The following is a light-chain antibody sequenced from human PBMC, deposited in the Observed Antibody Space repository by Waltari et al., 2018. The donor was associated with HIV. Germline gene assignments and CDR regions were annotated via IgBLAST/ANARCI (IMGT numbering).Light chain of an antibody. V-gene: IGLV2-14*01. Sequence: QSALTQPASVSGSPGQSIPISCTGTSSDAGGYNYVSWYQQHPGKAPKLMIYEVSNRPSGVSNRFSGSKSGNTASLTISGLQAEDEADYYCSSYTSSSTLDVFGTGTKVTVL. CDR2: EVS. CDR3: SSYTSSSTLDV. CDR1: SSDAGGYNY. J-gene: IGLJ1*01.